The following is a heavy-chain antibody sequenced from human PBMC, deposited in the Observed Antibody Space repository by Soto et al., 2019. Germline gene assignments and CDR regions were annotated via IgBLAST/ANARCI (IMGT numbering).Heavy chain of an antibody. CDR2: IWYDGSNK. CDR1: GFTFSSFA. D-gene: IGHD2-2*01. J-gene: IGHJ4*02. V-gene: IGHV3-33*08. CDR3: ARDKQYQFDY. Sequence: GGSLRLSCAASGFTFSSFAMHWVRQAPGKGLEWVAVIWYDGSNKYYADSVKGRFTISRDNSKNTLYLQMNSLRAEDTAVYYCARDKQYQFDYWGQGALVTVSS.